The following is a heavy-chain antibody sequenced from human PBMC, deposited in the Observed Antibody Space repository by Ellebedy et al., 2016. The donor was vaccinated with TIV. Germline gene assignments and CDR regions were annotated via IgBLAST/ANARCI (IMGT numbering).Heavy chain of an antibody. J-gene: IGHJ4*02. CDR2: ISPSVGTT. D-gene: IGHD4-23*01. CDR1: GYTFTTYY. Sequence: AASVKVSCKAFGYTFTTYYMHWVRQAPGQGLEWMGRISPSVGTTEYAQKFQGRVTVTRDTSTNTVYIELSSLRSEDTAVYYCARPDYGGNSASFDYWGQGTLVIVSS. V-gene: IGHV1-46*01. CDR3: ARPDYGGNSASFDY.